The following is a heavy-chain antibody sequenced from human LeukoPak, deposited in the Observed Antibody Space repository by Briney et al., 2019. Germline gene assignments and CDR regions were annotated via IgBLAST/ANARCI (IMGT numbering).Heavy chain of an antibody. D-gene: IGHD5-24*01. CDR2: SYHSGST. V-gene: IGHV4-59*01. J-gene: IGHJ4*02. CDR1: GGSLSSYY. Sequence: PSETLSLTCTVSGGSLSSYYWSWIRQSPGKGLEWIGYSYHSGSTNYNPSLKSRVTISVDTSKNQFSLKLNCVTAADTAVYYCAGGAMATIAHWGQGTLVTVSS. CDR3: AGGAMATIAH.